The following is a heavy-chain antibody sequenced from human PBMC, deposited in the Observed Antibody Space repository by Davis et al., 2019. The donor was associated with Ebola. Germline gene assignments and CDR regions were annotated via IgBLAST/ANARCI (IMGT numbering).Heavy chain of an antibody. D-gene: IGHD3-10*01. Sequence: GGSLRLSCATSGFTFSSNAMTWVRQAPGKGLEWVASISGSGASTYYGDSVKGRFTFSRDNSKNTLYLQMNSLRVEDTAVYYCAKRLWFGELTHYYGMDVWGQGTTVTVSS. J-gene: IGHJ6*02. CDR2: ISGSGAST. CDR3: AKRLWFGELTHYYGMDV. V-gene: IGHV3-23*01. CDR1: GFTFSSNA.